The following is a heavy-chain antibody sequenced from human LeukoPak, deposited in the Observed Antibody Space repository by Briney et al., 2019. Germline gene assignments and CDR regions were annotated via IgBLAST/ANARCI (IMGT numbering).Heavy chain of an antibody. Sequence: ASVKVSCKASGYTFTSYAMNWVRQAPGQGLEWMGWINTNTGNPTYAQGFTGRFVFSLDTSVSTAYLQISSVKAEDTAVYYCARDRCSSSWCAFAVWGQGTTVTVSS. CDR1: GYTFTSYA. CDR2: INTNTGNP. J-gene: IGHJ6*02. CDR3: ARDRCSSSWCAFAV. D-gene: IGHD6-13*01. V-gene: IGHV7-4-1*02.